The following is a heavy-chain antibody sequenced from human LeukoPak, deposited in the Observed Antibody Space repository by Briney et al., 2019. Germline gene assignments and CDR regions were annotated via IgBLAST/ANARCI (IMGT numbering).Heavy chain of an antibody. CDR3: AKRGVVIRVILVGFHKEAYYFDS. Sequence: GGSLRLSCAVSGITLSNYGMSWVRRAPGKGLEWVAGIGGSGGGTSYADSVKGRFIISRDNAKNTLYLQMSSLRVEDTAVYFCAKRGVVIRVILVGFHKEAYYFDSWGQGALVTDSS. CDR2: IGGSGGGT. J-gene: IGHJ4*02. D-gene: IGHD3-22*01. V-gene: IGHV3-23*01. CDR1: GITLSNYG.